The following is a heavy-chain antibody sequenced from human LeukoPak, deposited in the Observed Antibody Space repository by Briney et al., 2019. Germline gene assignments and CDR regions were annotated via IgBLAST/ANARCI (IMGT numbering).Heavy chain of an antibody. V-gene: IGHV1-46*01. CDR1: GYTFTNYY. Sequence: ASVKVSCKASGYTFTNYYIHWVRQAPGQGLEWLASNNPSGDGIDYAQKFQGRVTMTTDTSTSTVYMELSSLRSEDTAVYYCARTLSDSGLSYWGQGTLVTVSS. J-gene: IGHJ4*02. D-gene: IGHD2/OR15-2a*01. CDR3: ARTLSDSGLSY. CDR2: NNPSGDGI.